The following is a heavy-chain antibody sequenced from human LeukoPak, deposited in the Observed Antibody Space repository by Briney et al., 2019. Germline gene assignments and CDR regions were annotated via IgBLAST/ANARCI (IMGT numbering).Heavy chain of an antibody. CDR3: AKCSEKYYDSSPFDY. J-gene: IGHJ4*02. V-gene: IGHV3-30*02. Sequence: PGGSLRLSCEAAGFTFSNYGMHWVLQTPGKGLEWVAFIRYDGSNKYYADSVKGRFTISRDNSKNTLYLQMNSLRDEDTAVYYCAKCSEKYYDSSPFDYWGQGILVTVSS. CDR2: IRYDGSNK. CDR1: GFTFSNYG. D-gene: IGHD3-22*01.